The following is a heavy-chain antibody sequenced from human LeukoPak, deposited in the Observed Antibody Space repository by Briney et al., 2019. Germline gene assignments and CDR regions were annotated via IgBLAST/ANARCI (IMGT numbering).Heavy chain of an antibody. Sequence: SETLSLTCTVSGYSISSGYYWGWIRQPPGKGLEWIGSIYHSGSTYYNPSLKSRVTISVDTSKNQFSLKLSSVTAADTAVYYCARAGGLAVAGIWFDPWGQGTLVTVSS. J-gene: IGHJ5*02. V-gene: IGHV4-38-2*02. CDR3: ARAGGLAVAGIWFDP. CDR1: GYSISSGYY. D-gene: IGHD6-19*01. CDR2: IYHSGST.